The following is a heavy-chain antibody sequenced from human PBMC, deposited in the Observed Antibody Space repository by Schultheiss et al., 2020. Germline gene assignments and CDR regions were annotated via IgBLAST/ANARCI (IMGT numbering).Heavy chain of an antibody. CDR3: AIVRIVVVPAEDYYYYGMDV. CDR2: IYHSGST. V-gene: IGHV4-4*02. CDR1: GGSISSSNW. Sequence: SETLSLTCAVSGGSISSSNWWSLVRQPPGKGLEWIGEIYHSGSTNYNTSLKSRVTISVDKSKNQFSLKLSSVTAADTAVYYCAIVRIVVVPAEDYYYYGMDVWGQGTTVTVSS. D-gene: IGHD2-2*01. J-gene: IGHJ6*02.